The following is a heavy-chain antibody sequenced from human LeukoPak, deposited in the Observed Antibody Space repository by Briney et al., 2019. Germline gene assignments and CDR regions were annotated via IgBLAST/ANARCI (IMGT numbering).Heavy chain of an antibody. CDR2: IYYSGST. D-gene: IGHD6-13*01. CDR1: GFTFSSYN. CDR3: ARVTGYRIEDYFDY. Sequence: GSLRLSCAASGFTFSSYNMNWVRQPPGKGLEWIGSIYYSGSTNYNPSLKSRVTISVETSKNEFSLKLRSVTAADTAVYYCARVTGYRIEDYFDYWGQGTLVTVSS. V-gene: IGHV4-59*01. J-gene: IGHJ4*02.